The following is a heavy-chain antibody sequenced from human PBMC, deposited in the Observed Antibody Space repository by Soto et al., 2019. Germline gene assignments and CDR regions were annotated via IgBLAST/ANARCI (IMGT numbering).Heavy chain of an antibody. J-gene: IGHJ4*02. CDR3: ARGPQTSDF. CDR2: INTYNGKT. Sequence: QVQLVQSGAEVKKPGASVKVSCKTSGYIFTTYSIAWVRQAPGQGLEWMGWINTYNGKTHYAQKLQGRVSVTAEPSTGTVYMELRSLTSEDTAVYYCARGPQTSDFWGQGTLVTVSS. D-gene: IGHD2-2*01. V-gene: IGHV1-18*04. CDR1: GYIFTTYS.